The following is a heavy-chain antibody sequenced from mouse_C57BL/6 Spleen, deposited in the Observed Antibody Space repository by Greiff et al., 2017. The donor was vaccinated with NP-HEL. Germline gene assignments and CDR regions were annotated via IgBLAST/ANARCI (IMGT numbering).Heavy chain of an antibody. J-gene: IGHJ2*01. CDR2: IYPGDGDT. CDR3: ARSDTPDYFDY. V-gene: IGHV1-80*01. Sequence: VQLQQSGAELVKPGASVKISCKASGYAFSSYWMNWVKQRPGKGLEWIGQIYPGDGDTNYNGKFKGKATLTADKSSSTAYMQLSSLTSEDSAVYFCARSDTPDYFDYWGQGTTLTVSS. CDR1: GYAFSSYW.